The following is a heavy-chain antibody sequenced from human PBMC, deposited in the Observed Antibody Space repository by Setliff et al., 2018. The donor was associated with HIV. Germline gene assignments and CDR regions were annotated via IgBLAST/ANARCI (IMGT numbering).Heavy chain of an antibody. CDR1: GGSISGHY. D-gene: IGHD4-17*01. V-gene: IGHV4-59*04. CDR3: ARGTTLNVVPDAFDI. CDR2: IYHAGNT. J-gene: IGHJ3*02. Sequence: LSLTCTVSGGSISGHYWAWIRQPPGKGLEWIGYIYHAGNTYYNPSLKSRVTISVDTSKNQISLRLNSLTAADTAVYYCARGTTLNVVPDAFDIWGQGTMVTVSS.